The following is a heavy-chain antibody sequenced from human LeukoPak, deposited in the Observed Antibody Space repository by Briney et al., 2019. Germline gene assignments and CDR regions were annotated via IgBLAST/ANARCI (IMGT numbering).Heavy chain of an antibody. CDR2: IYYSGST. D-gene: IGHD3-10*01. J-gene: IGHJ4*02. Sequence: SETLSLTCTVSGGSISSSSYYWGWIRPPPGTGLEWIGSIYYSGSTYYNPSLKSRVTISVDTSKNQFSLKLSSVTAVDTAVYYCARDDHNSGVDNWGQGTLVTVAS. V-gene: IGHV4-39*02. CDR3: ARDDHNSGVDN. CDR1: GGSISSSSYY.